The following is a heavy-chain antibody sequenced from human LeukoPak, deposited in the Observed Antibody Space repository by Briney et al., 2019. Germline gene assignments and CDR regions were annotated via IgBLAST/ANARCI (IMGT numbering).Heavy chain of an antibody. CDR1: GFTFSDYA. Sequence: GGSLRLSCAASGFTFSDYAMSWVRQAPGKGLEWVSAISATGVSTYYADSVKGRFTISRDDSKNTLSLQMNSLRADDTAVYYCAKKSGNLYYFDYWGQGTLVTVSS. J-gene: IGHJ4*02. CDR3: AKKSGNLYYFDY. CDR2: ISATGVST. D-gene: IGHD1-14*01. V-gene: IGHV3-23*01.